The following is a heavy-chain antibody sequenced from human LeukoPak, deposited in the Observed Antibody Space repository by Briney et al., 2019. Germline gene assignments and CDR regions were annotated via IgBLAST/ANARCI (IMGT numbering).Heavy chain of an antibody. J-gene: IGHJ4*02. Sequence: EASVKVSCKASGYTFTGYYMHWARQAPGQGLEWMGWINPNSGGTNYAQKFQGRVTMTRDTSISTAYMELSRLRSDDTAVYYCAGLGYCSSTSCYASNFDFWGQGTLVTVSS. D-gene: IGHD2-2*01. CDR3: AGLGYCSSTSCYASNFDF. CDR2: INPNSGGT. CDR1: GYTFTGYY. V-gene: IGHV1-2*02.